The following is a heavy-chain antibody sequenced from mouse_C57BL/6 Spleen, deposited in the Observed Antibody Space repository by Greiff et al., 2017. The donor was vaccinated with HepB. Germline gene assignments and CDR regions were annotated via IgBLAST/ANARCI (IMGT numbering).Heavy chain of an antibody. CDR2: IDPNSGGT. V-gene: IGHV1-72*01. J-gene: IGHJ3*01. Sequence: QVQLQQPGAELVKPGASVKLSCKASGYTFTSYWMHWVKQRPGRGLEWIGRIDPNSGGTKYNEKFKSKATLTVDKPSSTAYMQLISLTSEDSAVYYCAGEGYLGLPWFAYWGEGTLVTVSA. CDR3: AGEGYLGLPWFAY. D-gene: IGHD4-1*01. CDR1: GYTFTSYW.